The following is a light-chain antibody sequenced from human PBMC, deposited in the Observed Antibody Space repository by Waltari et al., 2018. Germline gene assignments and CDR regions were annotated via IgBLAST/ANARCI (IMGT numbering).Light chain of an antibody. V-gene: IGLV1-40*01. CDR1: NSDIGAGHD. CDR3: QSFDISLSGGVV. Sequence: QSVLTQPPSVSGAPGQRVTISCTGSNSDIGAGHDVHWYQEFPGTAPKLLIYGNNMRHPGGPYRSPGSKSGTSASQAITGLRAEDEADYYCQSFDISLSGGVVFGGGTKVTVL. CDR2: GNN. J-gene: IGLJ2*01.